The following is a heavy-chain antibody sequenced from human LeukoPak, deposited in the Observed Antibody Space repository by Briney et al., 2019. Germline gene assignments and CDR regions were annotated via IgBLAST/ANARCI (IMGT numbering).Heavy chain of an antibody. Sequence: GGSLRLSCAASGFTFSSYAMHWVRQAPGKGLEWVAVISYDGSNKYYADSVKGRFTISRDNSKNTLYLQMNSLRAEDTAVYYCAREGCSSTSCYEGYYYYGMGVWGQGTTVTVSS. J-gene: IGHJ6*02. V-gene: IGHV3-30-3*01. CDR3: AREGCSSTSCYEGYYYYGMGV. CDR2: ISYDGSNK. D-gene: IGHD2-2*01. CDR1: GFTFSSYA.